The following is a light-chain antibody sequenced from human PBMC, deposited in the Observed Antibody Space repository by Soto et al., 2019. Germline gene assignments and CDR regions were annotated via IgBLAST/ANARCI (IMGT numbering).Light chain of an antibody. CDR2: GVT. J-gene: IGLJ3*02. V-gene: IGLV2-14*01. Sequence: QSALTQPASVSGSPGQSITISCTGTSSDVGGYNYVSWYQKHPGKAPKLMISGVTNRPAGVSNRFSGSKSGNTASLTITGLQAEEEADYYCSSYTTSSTWVFGGGTKLTVL. CDR1: SSDVGGYNY. CDR3: SSYTTSSTWV.